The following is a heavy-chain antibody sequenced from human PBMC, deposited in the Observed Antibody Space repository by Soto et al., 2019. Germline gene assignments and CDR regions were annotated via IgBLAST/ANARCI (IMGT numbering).Heavy chain of an antibody. CDR2: IKKDGRQK. J-gene: IGHJ4*02. Sequence: EVQLVESGGELVQPGGPLSLSCAASGFTFSHYWMTWVRQAPGKGLEWVANIKKDGRQKNYVDSVKGRFTVSRDNAKNSLYLQMNSLRAEDTAMYYCARSGSEVDYWGQGTLVIVSS. D-gene: IGHD3-10*01. CDR3: ARSGSEVDY. V-gene: IGHV3-7*01. CDR1: GFTFSHYW.